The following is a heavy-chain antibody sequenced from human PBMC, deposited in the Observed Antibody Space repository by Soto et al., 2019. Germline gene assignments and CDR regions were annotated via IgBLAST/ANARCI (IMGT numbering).Heavy chain of an antibody. J-gene: IGHJ4*02. CDR3: ARARNCGGDCYSFVDY. CDR1: GGSISSGGYY. D-gene: IGHD2-21*02. V-gene: IGHV4-31*03. CDR2: IYYSGST. Sequence: ASETLSLTCTVAGGSISSGGYYWSWIRQHPGKGLEWIGYIYYSGSTYYNPSLKSRVTISVDTSKNQFSLKLSSVTAADTAVYYCARARNCGGDCYSFVDYWGQGTLVTVSS.